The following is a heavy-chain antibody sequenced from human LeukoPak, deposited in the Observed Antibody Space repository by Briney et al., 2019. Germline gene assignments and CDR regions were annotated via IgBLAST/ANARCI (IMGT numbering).Heavy chain of an antibody. Sequence: SGPTLVNPTQTLTLTCTFSGFSLSTSGVGVGWFRQPPGKAPEWLALINWNDEKVYSPSLQSRLTITKDTSNNQVTLTLTSVDPVDTATYYCAHRRDTSYYRYRYWFAPWGQGTLVTVSS. D-gene: IGHD3-9*01. CDR3: AHRRDTSYYRYRYWFAP. CDR1: GFSLSTSGVG. J-gene: IGHJ5*02. CDR2: INWNDEK. V-gene: IGHV2-5*01.